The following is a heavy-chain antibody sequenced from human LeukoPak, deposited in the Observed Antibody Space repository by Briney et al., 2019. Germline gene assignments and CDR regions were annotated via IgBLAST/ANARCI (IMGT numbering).Heavy chain of an antibody. V-gene: IGHV1-69*13. CDR1: GYTFTGYY. Sequence: SVKVSCKASGYTFTGYYMHWVRQAPGQGLEWMGGIIPIFGTANYAQKFQGRVTITADESTSTAYMELSSLRSEDTAVYYCARVSVAARPPLYNWFDPWGQGTLVTVSS. J-gene: IGHJ5*02. CDR2: IIPIFGTA. D-gene: IGHD6-6*01. CDR3: ARVSVAARPPLYNWFDP.